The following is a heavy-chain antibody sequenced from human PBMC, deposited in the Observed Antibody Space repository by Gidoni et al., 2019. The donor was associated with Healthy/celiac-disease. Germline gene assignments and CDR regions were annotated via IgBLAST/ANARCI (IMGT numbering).Heavy chain of an antibody. CDR2: IRYDGSNK. Sequence: QVQLVESGGGVVQPGGSLRRSCAASGFTFSSYGMHWVRQAPGKGLEWVAFIRYDGSNKYYADSVKGRFTISRDNSKNTLYLQMNSLRAEDTAVYYCAKDTRKIRGYYYYMDVWGKGTTVTVSS. J-gene: IGHJ6*03. V-gene: IGHV3-30*02. CDR3: AKDTRKIRGYYYYMDV. D-gene: IGHD3-10*01. CDR1: GFTFSSYG.